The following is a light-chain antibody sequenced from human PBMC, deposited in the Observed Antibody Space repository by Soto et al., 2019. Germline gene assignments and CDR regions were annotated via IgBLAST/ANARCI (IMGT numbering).Light chain of an antibody. CDR2: GAS. J-gene: IGKJ1*01. CDR1: QSVSSSY. CDR3: QQYGSSPWT. Sequence: EIVLTQSPGTLSLSPGERATLSCRASQSVSSSYLAWYQQKPCQAPRLLIYGASSRDTGIPDRFSGSGSGTDFTLTIRRLEPEDFAVYYCQQYGSSPWTFGQGTKVEIK. V-gene: IGKV3-20*01.